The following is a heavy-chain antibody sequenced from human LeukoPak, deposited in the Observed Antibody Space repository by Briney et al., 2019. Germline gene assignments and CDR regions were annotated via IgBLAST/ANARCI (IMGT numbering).Heavy chain of an antibody. D-gene: IGHD6-6*01. CDR3: ARTGSSSIDY. CDR2: INHSGST. V-gene: IGHV4-34*01. J-gene: IGHJ4*02. CDR1: GGSFSGYY. Sequence: SETLSLTCAVYGGSFSGYYWSWIRQPPGKGLEWIGEINHSGSTNYNPSLKSRVTISVDTSKNQFSLKLSSVTAADTAVYYCARTGSSSIDYWGRGTLVTVSS.